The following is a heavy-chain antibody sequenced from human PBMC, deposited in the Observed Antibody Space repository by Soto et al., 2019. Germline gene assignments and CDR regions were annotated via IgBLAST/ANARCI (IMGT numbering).Heavy chain of an antibody. D-gene: IGHD3-3*01. Sequence: QLQLQESGPGLVKPSETLSLTCTVSGGSISSSSYYWGWIRQPPGKGLEWIGSIYYSGSTYYNPSLKSRVTISVDTSMNQCSLILSSVTAADTAVYYCAGLPTERFLEWLPGVIMEEFSDYWGQGTLVTVSS. V-gene: IGHV4-39*01. CDR2: IYYSGST. CDR1: GGSISSSSYY. J-gene: IGHJ4*02. CDR3: AGLPTERFLEWLPGVIMEEFSDY.